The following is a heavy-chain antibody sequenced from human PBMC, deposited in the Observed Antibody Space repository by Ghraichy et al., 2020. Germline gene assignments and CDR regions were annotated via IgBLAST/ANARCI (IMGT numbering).Heavy chain of an antibody. CDR2: ISYDGSNK. J-gene: IGHJ6*02. CDR3: AKELVVVPAAINYYYGMDV. D-gene: IGHD2-2*01. CDR1: GFTFSSYG. Sequence: LSLTCAASGFTFSSYGMHWVRQAPGKGLEWVAVISYDGSNKYYADSVKGRFTISRDNSKNTLYLQMNSLRAEDTAVYYCAKELVVVPAAINYYYGMDVWGQGTTVTVSS. V-gene: IGHV3-30*18.